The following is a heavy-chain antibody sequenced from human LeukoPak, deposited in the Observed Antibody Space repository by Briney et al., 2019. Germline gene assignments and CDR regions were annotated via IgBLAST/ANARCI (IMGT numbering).Heavy chain of an antibody. Sequence: GESLKISCKASGYSFSTYWIGWVRQMPGKGLEWMGIIYPGDSDTRYNPSFQGQVTISADKSINTAYLQWRSLKASDTAMYYCARLWTESLYSSGWYNFWGQGTLVTVSS. CDR3: ARLWTESLYSSGWYNF. CDR2: IYPGDSDT. D-gene: IGHD6-19*01. CDR1: GYSFSTYW. V-gene: IGHV5-51*01. J-gene: IGHJ4*02.